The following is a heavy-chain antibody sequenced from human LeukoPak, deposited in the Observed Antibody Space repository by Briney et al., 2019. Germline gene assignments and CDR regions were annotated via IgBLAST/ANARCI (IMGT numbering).Heavy chain of an antibody. Sequence: AGGSLSLLCAASGFTFSSYWMHWVRQAPGKGLVWVSRINSDGSSTSYADSVKGRFTISRDNAKNTLYLQMNSLRAEDTAVYYCARRGQFPSFEYWRGGTVVTVSS. CDR1: GFTFSSYW. CDR2: INSDGSST. J-gene: IGHJ4*02. D-gene: IGHD2-15*01. V-gene: IGHV3-74*01. CDR3: ARRGQFPSFEY.